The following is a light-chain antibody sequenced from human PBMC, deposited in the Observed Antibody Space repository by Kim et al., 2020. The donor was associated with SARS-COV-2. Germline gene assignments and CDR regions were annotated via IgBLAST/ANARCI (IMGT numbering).Light chain of an antibody. Sequence: QPVLTQPPSVSEAPRQRVTISCSGSSSNIGNNAVNWYQQLPGKAPKLLIYYDDLLPSGVSDRFSGSKSGTSASLAISGLQSEDDADYYCAAWDDRVNGYVFGTGTKVTVL. CDR1: SSNIGNNA. CDR3: AAWDDRVNGYV. V-gene: IGLV1-36*01. CDR2: YDD. J-gene: IGLJ1*01.